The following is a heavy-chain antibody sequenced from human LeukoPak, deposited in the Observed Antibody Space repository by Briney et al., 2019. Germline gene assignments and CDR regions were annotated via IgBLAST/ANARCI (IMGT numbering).Heavy chain of an antibody. CDR3: ARIVGIAVAS. V-gene: IGHV4-59*11. CDR1: GGSISSHY. J-gene: IGHJ5*02. D-gene: IGHD6-19*01. CDR2: IYYSGST. Sequence: SETLSLTCTVSGGSISSHYWSWIRQPPGKGLEWIGYIYYSGSTNYNPSLKSRVTISVDTSKNQFSLKLSSVTAADTAVYYCARIVGIAVASWGQGTLVTVSS.